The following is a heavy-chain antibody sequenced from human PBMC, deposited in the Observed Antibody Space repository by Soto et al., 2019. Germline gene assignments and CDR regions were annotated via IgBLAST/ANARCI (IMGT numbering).Heavy chain of an antibody. CDR3: ALVVPAVYYYYMDV. CDR2: MNPNSGNT. J-gene: IGHJ6*03. V-gene: IGHV1-8*01. CDR1: GDTFTSYD. Sequence: ASVKASCKASGDTFTSYDINWVRQATGQGLEWMGWMNPNSGNTGYAQKFQGRVTMTRNTSISTAYMELSSLRSEDTAVYYCALVVPAVYYYYMDVWGKGTTVTVSS. D-gene: IGHD2-2*01.